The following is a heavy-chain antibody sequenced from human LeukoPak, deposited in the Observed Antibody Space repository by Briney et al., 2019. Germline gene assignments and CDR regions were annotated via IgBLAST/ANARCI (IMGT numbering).Heavy chain of an antibody. CDR1: GGTFSSYA. D-gene: IGHD5-12*01. J-gene: IGHJ6*03. CDR3: ARGGMYYYYMDV. V-gene: IGHV1-69*05. CDR2: IIPIFGTA. Sequence: SVKVSCKASGGTFSSYAISWVRQAPGQGLEWMGGIIPIFGTANYAQTFQGRVTITTDESTSTAYMELSSLRSEDTAVYYCARGGMYYYYMDVWGKGTTVTVSS.